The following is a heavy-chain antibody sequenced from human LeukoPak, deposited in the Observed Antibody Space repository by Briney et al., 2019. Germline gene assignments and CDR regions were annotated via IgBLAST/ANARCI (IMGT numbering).Heavy chain of an antibody. CDR1: GFTFSDHY. CDR2: IRDRVNSYTT. J-gene: IGHJ4*02. Sequence: GGSLRLSCAASGFTFSDHYMDWVRQAPGKGLEWVGRIRDRVNSYTTEFAASVKGRFTISRDDSKNSLFLQMNSLKTEDTAVYYCSRELNEGFSGYVVFVYWGQGALVTVSS. V-gene: IGHV3-72*01. D-gene: IGHD5-12*01. CDR3: SRELNEGFSGYVVFVY.